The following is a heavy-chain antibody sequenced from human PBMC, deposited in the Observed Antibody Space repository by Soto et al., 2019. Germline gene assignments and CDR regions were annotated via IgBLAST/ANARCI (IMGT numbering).Heavy chain of an antibody. Sequence: QVQLVESGGGVVQPGRSLRLSCAASGFTFSSYGMHWVRQAPGKGLEWVAVIWYDGSNKYYADSVKGRFTISRDNSKNTLYLQMNSLRAEHTAVYYCARDISPYCGGDCYSGYWGQGTLVTVSS. V-gene: IGHV3-33*01. J-gene: IGHJ4*02. CDR2: IWYDGSNK. D-gene: IGHD2-21*02. CDR3: ARDISPYCGGDCYSGY. CDR1: GFTFSSYG.